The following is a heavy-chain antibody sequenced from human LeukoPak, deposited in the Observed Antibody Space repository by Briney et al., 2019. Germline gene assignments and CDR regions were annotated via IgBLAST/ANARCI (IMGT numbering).Heavy chain of an antibody. D-gene: IGHD3-22*01. V-gene: IGHV4-59*01. CDR3: ASYYYDSSGYNGLFDP. J-gene: IGHJ5*02. CDR2: IYYSGST. CDR1: GGSISSYY. Sequence: SETLSLTCTVSGGSISSYYWSWIRQPPGKGLEWIGYIYYSGSTNYNPSLKSRVTTSVDTTKNQFSLKLSSVTAADTAVYYCASYYYDSSGYNGLFDPWGQGTLVTVSS.